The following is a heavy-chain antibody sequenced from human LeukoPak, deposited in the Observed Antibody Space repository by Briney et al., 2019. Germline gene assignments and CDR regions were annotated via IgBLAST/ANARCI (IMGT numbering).Heavy chain of an antibody. CDR3: ARDIGWYFDL. J-gene: IGHJ2*01. CDR1: GGSISSGGYY. Sequence: PSETLSLTCTVSGGSISSGGYYWSWIRQHPGKGLEWIGYIYYSGSTYYNPSLRSRVTISVDTSKNQFSLKLSSVTAADTAVYYCARDIGWYFDLWGRGTLVTVSS. V-gene: IGHV4-31*03. CDR2: IYYSGST.